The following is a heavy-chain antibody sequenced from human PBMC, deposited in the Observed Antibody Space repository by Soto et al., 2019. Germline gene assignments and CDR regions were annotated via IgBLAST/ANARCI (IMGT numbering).Heavy chain of an antibody. CDR3: ARDRPTYLLFSRGMDV. D-gene: IGHD3-9*01. Sequence: GGSLRLSCAASGFTFSSYAMHWVRQAPGKGLEWVAVISYDGSNKYYADSVKGRFTISRDNSKNTLYLQMNSLRAEDTAVYYCARDRPTYLLFSRGMDVWGQGTTVTVSS. J-gene: IGHJ6*02. V-gene: IGHV3-30-3*01. CDR2: ISYDGSNK. CDR1: GFTFSSYA.